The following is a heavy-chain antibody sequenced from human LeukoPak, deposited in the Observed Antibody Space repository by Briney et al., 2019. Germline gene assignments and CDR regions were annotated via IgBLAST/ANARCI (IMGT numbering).Heavy chain of an antibody. J-gene: IGHJ4*02. D-gene: IGHD3-3*01. Sequence: GGSLRLSCAVSGFTVHSNYMTWVRQAPGKGLEWVSMIYSDGSTYYADSVKGRFTISRDNSKNTLYLQMNSLRAEDTAVYYCAKGKISGVAPLYYFDYWGQGTLVTVSS. V-gene: IGHV3-53*05. CDR1: GFTVHSNY. CDR2: IYSDGST. CDR3: AKGKISGVAPLYYFDY.